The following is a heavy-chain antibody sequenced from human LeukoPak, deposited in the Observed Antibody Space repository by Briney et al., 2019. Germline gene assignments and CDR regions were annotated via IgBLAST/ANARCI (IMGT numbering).Heavy chain of an antibody. V-gene: IGHV4-34*01. CDR1: GGSFSGYY. CDR2: INHSGST. Sequence: SETLSLTCAVYGGSFSGYYWSWIRQPPGKGLEWIGEINHSGSTSYNPSLKSRVTISVDTSKNQFSLKLSSVTAADTAVYYCARGFTWFGELFDYWGQGTLVTVSS. D-gene: IGHD3-10*01. J-gene: IGHJ4*02. CDR3: ARGFTWFGELFDY.